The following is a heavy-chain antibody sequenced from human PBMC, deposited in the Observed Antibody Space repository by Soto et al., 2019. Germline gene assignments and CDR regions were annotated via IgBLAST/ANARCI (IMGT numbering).Heavy chain of an antibody. CDR3: THKPSTVYYFDY. J-gene: IGHJ4*02. CDR2: IYWDDDK. V-gene: IGHV2-5*02. CDR1: GFSLSTSGVG. Sequence: SGPTLVNPTQTLTLTCTFSGFSLSTSGVGVGWIRQPPGKALEWLALIYWDDDKRYSPSLKSRLTITKDTSKNQVILTMTNMDPVDTATYYCTHKPSTVYYFDYWGQGALVTVSS. D-gene: IGHD1-20*01.